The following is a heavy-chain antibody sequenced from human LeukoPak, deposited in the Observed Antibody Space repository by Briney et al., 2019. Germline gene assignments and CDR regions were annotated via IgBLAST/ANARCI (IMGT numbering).Heavy chain of an antibody. D-gene: IGHD3-22*01. V-gene: IGHV1-18*01. J-gene: IGHJ4*02. CDR3: ARDRLHYYDSSGYSLLY. Sequence: EASVKVSRKASGYTFTSYGISWVRQAPGQGLEWMGWISAYNGNTNYAQKLQGRVTMTTDTSTSTAYMELRSLRSDDTAVYYCARDRLHYYDSSGYSLLYWGQGTLVTVSS. CDR2: ISAYNGNT. CDR1: GYTFTSYG.